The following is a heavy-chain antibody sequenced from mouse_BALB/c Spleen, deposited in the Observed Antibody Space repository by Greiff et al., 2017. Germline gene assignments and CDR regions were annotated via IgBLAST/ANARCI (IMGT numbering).Heavy chain of an antibody. CDR1: GFTFSSYA. D-gene: IGHD1-1*01. CDR3: ARSGNYWYFDV. Sequence: EVKLVESGGGLVKPGGSLKLSCAASGFTFSSYAMSWVRQTPEKRLEWVASISSGGSTYYPDSVKGRFTISRDNARNILYLQMTSLRSEDTAMYYCARSGNYWYFDVWGAGTTVTVSS. CDR2: ISSGGST. J-gene: IGHJ1*01. V-gene: IGHV5-6-5*01.